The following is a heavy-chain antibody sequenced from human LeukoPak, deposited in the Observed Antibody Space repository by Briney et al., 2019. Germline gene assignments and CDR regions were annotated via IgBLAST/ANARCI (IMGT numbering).Heavy chain of an antibody. CDR3: ARGGCRGGSCYNWFDP. CDR2: IYYSGST. J-gene: IGHJ5*02. D-gene: IGHD2-15*01. CDR1: GGSISSYY. Sequence: SETLSLTCTVSGGSISSYYWSWIRQPPGKGLEWIGYIYYSGSTNYNPSLKSRVTISVDTSKNQFSLKLSSVTAADTAVYYCARGGCRGGSCYNWFDPWGQGTLVTVSS. V-gene: IGHV4-59*01.